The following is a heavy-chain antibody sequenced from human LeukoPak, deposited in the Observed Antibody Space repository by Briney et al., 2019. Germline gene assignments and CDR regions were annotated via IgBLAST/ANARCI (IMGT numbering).Heavy chain of an antibody. CDR2: ISYDGSNK. CDR3: ARSNQLLGFVLDY. V-gene: IGHV3-30-3*01. CDR1: GFTFSSYA. Sequence: GGSLRLSCAASGFTFSSYAMHWVRQAPGKGLEWVAVISYDGSNKYYADSVKGRFTISRDNSKNTLYLQMNSLRAEDTAVYYCARSNQLLGFVLDYWGQGTLVTVSS. J-gene: IGHJ4*02. D-gene: IGHD2-2*01.